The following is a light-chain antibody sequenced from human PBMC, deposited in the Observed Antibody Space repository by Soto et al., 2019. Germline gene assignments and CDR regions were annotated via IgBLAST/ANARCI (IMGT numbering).Light chain of an antibody. Sequence: EIVLTQSPGTLSLSPGERATLSCRASQSVSSSYLAWYQQKPGQAPRLLIYGASSRATGIPDRVSGSGSGTDFTLTISRVEPEDFAVYYCQQYGSSPHTCGQGTKLEIK. CDR3: QQYGSSPHT. CDR2: GAS. V-gene: IGKV3-20*01. J-gene: IGKJ2*01. CDR1: QSVSSSY.